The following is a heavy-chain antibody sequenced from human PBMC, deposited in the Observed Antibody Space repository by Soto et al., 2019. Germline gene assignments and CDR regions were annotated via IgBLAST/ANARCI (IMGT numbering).Heavy chain of an antibody. CDR3: ARGLVRGVFRDWFDP. CDR1: GGSFSGYY. D-gene: IGHD3-10*01. Sequence: SETLSLTCAVYGGSFSGYYWRWIRQPPGKGLEWIGEINHSGSTNYNPSLKSRVTISVDTSKNQFSLKLSSVTAADTAVYYCARGLVRGVFRDWFDPWGQGTLVTVSS. CDR2: INHSGST. V-gene: IGHV4-34*01. J-gene: IGHJ5*02.